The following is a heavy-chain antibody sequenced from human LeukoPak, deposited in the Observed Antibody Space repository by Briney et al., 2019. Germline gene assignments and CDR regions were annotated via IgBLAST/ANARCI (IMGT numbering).Heavy chain of an antibody. D-gene: IGHD1-14*01. Sequence: GGSLRLSCAASGFTVGSNYMTWVRQAPGKGLEWVSIIYNSGSTYYADSVKGRFTISRDNSKNTMYLQMNSLKGEDTAVYYCARRSNPPGRIDHWGQGTLVTVSS. CDR1: GFTVGSNY. CDR3: ARRSNPPGRIDH. V-gene: IGHV3-66*04. J-gene: IGHJ4*02. CDR2: IYNSGST.